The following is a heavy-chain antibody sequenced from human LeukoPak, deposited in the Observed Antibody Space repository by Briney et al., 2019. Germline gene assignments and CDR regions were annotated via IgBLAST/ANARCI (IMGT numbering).Heavy chain of an antibody. J-gene: IGHJ4*02. CDR3: ARDFLEWLPYS. V-gene: IGHV3-21*01. Sequence: GGSLRLSCAASGFSFSYYSMHWVRQAPGKGLEWVSSITSGSNYMYYADSVKGRFTISRDNAKNSLYLQMNGLRAEDTAVYYCARDFLEWLPYSWGQGSLVTVSS. CDR1: GFSFSYYS. CDR2: ITSGSNYM. D-gene: IGHD3-3*01.